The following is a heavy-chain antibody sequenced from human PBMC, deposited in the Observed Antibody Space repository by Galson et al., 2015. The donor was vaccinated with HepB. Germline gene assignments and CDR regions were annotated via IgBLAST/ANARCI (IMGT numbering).Heavy chain of an antibody. CDR1: GFTVSSNY. CDR2: IYSGGST. Sequence: SLRLSCAASGFTVSSNYMSWVRQAPGKGLEWVSVIYSGGSTYYADSVKGRFTISRDNSKNTLYLQMNSLRAEDTAVYYCARDDVWGSNTFWGQGTLVTVSS. D-gene: IGHD3-16*01. CDR3: ARDDVWGSNTF. J-gene: IGHJ4*02. V-gene: IGHV3-66*01.